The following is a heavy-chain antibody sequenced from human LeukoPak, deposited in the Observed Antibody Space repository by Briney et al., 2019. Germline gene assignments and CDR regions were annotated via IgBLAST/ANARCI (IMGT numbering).Heavy chain of an antibody. Sequence: SETLSLTCAVYGGSFSGYYWSWIRQPPGKGLEWSGEINHSGSTNYNPSLKSRVTISVDTSKNQFSLKLSSVTAADTAVYYCATGRPSYYYDSSGYEFDPWGQGTLVTVSS. J-gene: IGHJ5*02. CDR3: ATGRPSYYYDSSGYEFDP. CDR1: GGSFSGYY. V-gene: IGHV4-34*01. D-gene: IGHD3-22*01. CDR2: INHSGST.